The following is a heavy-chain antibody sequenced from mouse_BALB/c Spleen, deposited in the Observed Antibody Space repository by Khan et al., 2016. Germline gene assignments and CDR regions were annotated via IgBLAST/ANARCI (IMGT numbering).Heavy chain of an antibody. CDR1: GYIFTNHH. D-gene: IGHD1-1*01. CDR3: ARRGCSSYVLLAY. J-gene: IGHJ3*01. V-gene: IGHV1S45*01. Sequence: VQLQQSGAELVRPGASVKISCKAFGYIFTNHHINWVKQRPGQGLDWIGDVNPYNDYTTYNPNFKGQATLTVDKSSSPDYMYLSRLKSEDSAVYDCARRGCSSYVLLAYWGQGTLVTVSA. CDR2: VNPYNDYT.